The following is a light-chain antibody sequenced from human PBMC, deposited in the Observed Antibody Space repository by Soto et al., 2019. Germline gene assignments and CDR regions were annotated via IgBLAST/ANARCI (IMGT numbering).Light chain of an antibody. J-gene: IGKJ3*01. CDR2: LGS. Sequence: IVMTQSPVSLPVTPGEPASISCKSSQSLLHSDGYKYLDWYVQKAGQSQQLLIYLGSHRASGVTDRISGSGAGTDFTLKISKVEADDVGVYYCMQTLQTPFTFGPGTKVDIE. CDR1: QSLLHSDGYKY. V-gene: IGKV2-28*01. CDR3: MQTLQTPFT.